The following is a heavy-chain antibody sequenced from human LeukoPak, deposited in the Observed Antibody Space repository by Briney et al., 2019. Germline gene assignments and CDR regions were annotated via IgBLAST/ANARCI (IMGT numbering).Heavy chain of an antibody. V-gene: IGHV4-59*01. CDR2: IYYSGST. Sequence: PSETLSLTCTVSGGSISSYYWSWIRQPPGKGPEWIGYIYYSGSTNYNPSLKSRVTISVDTSKNQFSLKLSSVTAADTAVYYCARGIVVVPANWFDPWGQGTLVTVSS. D-gene: IGHD2-2*01. CDR3: ARGIVVVPANWFDP. J-gene: IGHJ5*02. CDR1: GGSISSYY.